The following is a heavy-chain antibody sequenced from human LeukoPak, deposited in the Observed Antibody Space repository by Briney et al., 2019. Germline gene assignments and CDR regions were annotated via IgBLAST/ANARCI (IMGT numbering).Heavy chain of an antibody. D-gene: IGHD4-17*01. J-gene: IGHJ5*02. Sequence: SETLSLTCSVSGGSISSTSHYWGWIRQPPGKGLEWIGSIYYSGDSYYNPSLKSRVTISVDRSKNQFSLKLSSVTAADTAVYYCARADYGDNNWFDPWGQGTLVTVSS. CDR1: GGSISSTSHY. V-gene: IGHV4-39*07. CDR2: IYYSGDS. CDR3: ARADYGDNNWFDP.